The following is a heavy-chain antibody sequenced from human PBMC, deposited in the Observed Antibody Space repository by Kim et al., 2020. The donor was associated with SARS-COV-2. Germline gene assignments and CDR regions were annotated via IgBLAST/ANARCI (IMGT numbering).Heavy chain of an antibody. CDR1: GSTVTRNY. J-gene: IGHJ4*02. Sequence: GGSLRLSCAISGSTVTRNYIAWVRQAPGKGLEWVSVLYFDGRPFYSDSVRGRFIVSRDISSNTVFLEMNNLRAEDSAVYYCARDFSWRQFDCWGQGALVTFSS. CDR2: LYFDGRP. CDR3: ARDFSWRQFDC. V-gene: IGHV3-53*01. D-gene: IGHD2-15*01.